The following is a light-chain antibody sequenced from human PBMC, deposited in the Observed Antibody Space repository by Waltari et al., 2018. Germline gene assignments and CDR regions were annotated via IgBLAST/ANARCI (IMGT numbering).Light chain of an antibody. CDR2: LAS. CDR1: QDIIKY. Sequence: QLTQLPSSLSASVGDTVTITCRTSQDIIKYLAWYQQKPGQAPKLLVYLASTLESGVPSRFSGSGSGTDYTLTISSLQPEDSATYYCQQMNTYPRTFGQGTRVEIK. J-gene: IGKJ1*01. CDR3: QQMNTYPRT. V-gene: IGKV1-9*01.